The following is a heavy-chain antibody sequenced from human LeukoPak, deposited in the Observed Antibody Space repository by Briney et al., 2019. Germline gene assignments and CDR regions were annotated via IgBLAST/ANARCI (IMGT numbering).Heavy chain of an antibody. CDR3: AKSKIYYDSSGYIY. J-gene: IGHJ4*02. Sequence: GGSLRLSCAASGFTFTNYWMHWVRQAPGKGLVWVSRISTDGSTRHYADSVKGRFTISRDNSKNTLYLQMNSLRAEDTAVYYCAKSKIYYDSSGYIYWGQGTLVTVSS. CDR1: GFTFTNYW. CDR2: ISTDGSTR. D-gene: IGHD3-22*01. V-gene: IGHV3-74*01.